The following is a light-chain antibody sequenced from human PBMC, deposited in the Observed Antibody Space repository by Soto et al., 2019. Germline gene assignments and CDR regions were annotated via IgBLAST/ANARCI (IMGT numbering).Light chain of an antibody. V-gene: IGLV1-47*01. Sequence: QSVLTQPPSASGTPGQWVTISCSGGSSNIGTNHVYWYQHLPGAAPKLLIYRNSLRPSGVPDRFSGSNSGTSASLAISGLRSDDEADYYCAAWDDSLRGWVFGGGTKLTVL. CDR1: SSNIGTNH. CDR3: AAWDDSLRGWV. J-gene: IGLJ3*02. CDR2: RNS.